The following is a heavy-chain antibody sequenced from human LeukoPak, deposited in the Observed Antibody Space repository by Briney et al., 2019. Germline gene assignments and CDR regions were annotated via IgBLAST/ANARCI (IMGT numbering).Heavy chain of an antibody. Sequence: SETLSLTYSVCGGSISPYYGSWIPQPPGKRLEWSVYIYYSGATNYNPSLQSRVTISVDTSKTQSSLKLSSVTAADTAVYYCARAKDRYNWKDWGQGTLVTVSS. CDR2: IYYSGAT. CDR1: GGSISPYY. J-gene: IGHJ4*02. V-gene: IGHV4-59*08. CDR3: ARAKDRYNWKD. D-gene: IGHD1-20*01.